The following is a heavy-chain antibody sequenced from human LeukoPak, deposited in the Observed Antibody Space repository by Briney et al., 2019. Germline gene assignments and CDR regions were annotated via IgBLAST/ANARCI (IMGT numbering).Heavy chain of an antibody. D-gene: IGHD6-13*01. V-gene: IGHV3-20*04. Sequence: PGGSLRLPCASSGFPLDEYGMSWARPSTGKGLEGVSGIYWYGGSTGYADSVQGRLTLSSDHSNNTLYLQQTELRGEATAVYYWGKGVAGGGTGAFDIWGQGTMVTVSS. CDR3: GKGVAGGGTGAFDI. J-gene: IGHJ3*02. CDR2: IYWYGGST. CDR1: GFPLDEYG.